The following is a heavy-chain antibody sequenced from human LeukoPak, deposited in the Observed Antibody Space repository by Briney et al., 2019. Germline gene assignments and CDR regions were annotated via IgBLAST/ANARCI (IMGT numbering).Heavy chain of an antibody. CDR2: IYYSGST. V-gene: IGHV4-39*01. CDR3: ATPITMVRGVIYYYYGMDV. Sequence: YPSETLSLTCTVSGGSISSSSYYWGWIRQPPGKGLEWIGSIYYSGSTYYNPSLKSRVTISVDTSKNLFSLKLSSVTAADTAVYYCATPITMVRGVIYYYYGMDVWGQGTTVTVSS. J-gene: IGHJ6*02. D-gene: IGHD3-10*01. CDR1: GGSISSSSYY.